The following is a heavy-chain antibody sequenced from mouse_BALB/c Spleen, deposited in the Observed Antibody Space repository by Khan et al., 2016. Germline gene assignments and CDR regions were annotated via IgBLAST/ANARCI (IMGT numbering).Heavy chain of an antibody. V-gene: IGHV3-6*02. CDR1: GYSITSDYY. J-gene: IGHJ2*01. Sequence: EVQLQESGPGLVKPSQSLSLTCSVTGYSITSDYYWNWIRQFPGNKLEWMGYISYDGTDNYNPSLKNRISITRDTSKNQFFLNLNSVTTEDTATDYCTRDRERGSAYDFDYWGQGTTLTVSS. CDR3: TRDRERGSAYDFDY. D-gene: IGHD1-1*01. CDR2: ISYDGTD.